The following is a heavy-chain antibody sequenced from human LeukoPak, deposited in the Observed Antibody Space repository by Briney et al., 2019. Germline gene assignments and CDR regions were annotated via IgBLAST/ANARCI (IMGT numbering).Heavy chain of an antibody. CDR3: ARHGIVLRYFDY. Sequence: GESLKISCKGSGYSFTSYWISWVRQMPGKGLEWMGRIDPSDSYTNYSPSFQGHVTISADKSISTAYLQWSSLKASDTAMYYCARHGIVLRYFDYWGQGTLVTVSS. CDR1: GYSFTSYW. V-gene: IGHV5-10-1*01. J-gene: IGHJ4*02. D-gene: IGHD3-9*01. CDR2: IDPSDSYT.